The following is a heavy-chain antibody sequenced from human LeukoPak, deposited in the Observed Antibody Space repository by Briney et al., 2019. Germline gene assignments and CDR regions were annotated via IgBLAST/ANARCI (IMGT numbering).Heavy chain of an antibody. CDR3: ARDQEISGYSYGLIDY. V-gene: IGHV1-18*04. CDR2: ISAYNGNT. J-gene: IGHJ4*02. Sequence: ASVKVSCKASGYTFTGYYMHWVRQAPGQGLEWMGWISAYNGNTNYAQKLQGRVTMTTDTSTSTAYMELRSLRSDDTAVYYCARDQEISGYSYGLIDYWGQGTLVTVSS. D-gene: IGHD5-18*01. CDR1: GYTFTGYY.